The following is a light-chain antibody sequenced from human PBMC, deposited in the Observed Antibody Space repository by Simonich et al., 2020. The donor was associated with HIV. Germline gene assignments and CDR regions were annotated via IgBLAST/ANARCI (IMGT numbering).Light chain of an antibody. CDR2: DAS. V-gene: IGKV1-13*02. J-gene: IGKJ1*01. CDR3: QQYYSFPWT. CDR1: QGISSS. Sequence: AIQFTQSPSSLSASVGDRVTITCRAIQGISSSLVWYQQKPGKAPKVLIYDASTLQRVVPSRFSGSGSGTDFTLTISCLQSEDFATYYWQQYYSFPWTFGQGTKVEIK.